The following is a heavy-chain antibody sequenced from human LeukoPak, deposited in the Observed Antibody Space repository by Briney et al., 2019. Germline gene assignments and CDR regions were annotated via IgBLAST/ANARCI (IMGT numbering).Heavy chain of an antibody. V-gene: IGHV1-18*04. J-gene: IGHJ3*02. D-gene: IGHD3-22*01. CDR2: ISADNGNT. CDR3: ARAEGYYYDSSGYYSHAFDI. Sequence: ASVQVSCKASGYTFTGYYTHWVRQAPGQGLEWMGWISADNGNTDYAQRFQGRVTMTTDTSTSTAYMELRSLRSEDTAMYYCARAEGYYYDSSGYYSHAFDIWGQGTMVTVSS. CDR1: GYTFTGYY.